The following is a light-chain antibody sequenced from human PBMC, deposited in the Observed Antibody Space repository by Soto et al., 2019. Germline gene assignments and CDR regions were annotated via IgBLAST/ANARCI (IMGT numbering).Light chain of an antibody. CDR3: QQYGSSPFT. V-gene: IGKV3-20*01. J-gene: IGKJ3*01. Sequence: ELVLTQSPGTLSLSPGERATLSCRASQSVSSSYLAWYQQKPGQAPRLLIYGASSRATGIPDRFSGSGSGTDFTFTISRLEPEDCAVYYCQQYGSSPFTFGPGTKVDIK. CDR1: QSVSSSY. CDR2: GAS.